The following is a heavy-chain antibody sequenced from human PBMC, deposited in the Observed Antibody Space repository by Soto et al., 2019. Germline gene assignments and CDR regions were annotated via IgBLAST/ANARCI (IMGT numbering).Heavy chain of an antibody. CDR2: INPSGGST. CDR1: GYTFTSYY. V-gene: IGHV1-46*01. Sequence: QVQLVQSGAEVKKPGASVKVSCKASGYTFTSYYMHWVRQAPGQGLEWMGIINPSGGSTSYAQKFQGRVTMTRDTSTSTVYMELSSLRSEDTAVYYCARSPDPYSSSSHWFDPWGQGTLVTVSS. CDR3: ARSPDPYSSSSHWFDP. D-gene: IGHD6-6*01. J-gene: IGHJ5*02.